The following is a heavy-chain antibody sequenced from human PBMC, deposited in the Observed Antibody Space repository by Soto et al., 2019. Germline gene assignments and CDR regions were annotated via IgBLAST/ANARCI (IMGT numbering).Heavy chain of an antibody. CDR3: ARETPPRYSSGWYPTRGYYYGMDF. CDR1: GGSISSGGYY. D-gene: IGHD6-19*01. J-gene: IGHJ6*02. V-gene: IGHV4-31*03. CDR2: IYYSGST. Sequence: SETLSLTCTVSGGSISSGGYYWSWIRQHPGKGLEWIGYIYYSGSTYYNPSLKSRVTISVDTSKNQFSLKLSSVTAADTAVYYCARETPPRYSSGWYPTRGYYYGMDFWGQGTTVTGS.